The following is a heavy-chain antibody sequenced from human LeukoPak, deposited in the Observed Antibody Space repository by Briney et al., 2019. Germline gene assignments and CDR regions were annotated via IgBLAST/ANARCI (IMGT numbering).Heavy chain of an antibody. D-gene: IGHD5-18*01. CDR2: IGAYNGNT. CDR1: GYTFTSYG. Sequence: ASVKLSCKASGYTFTSYGISWVRQAPGQGLEWMGWIGAYNGNTNYAQKLQGRVSMTTETSTSTAYMELRSLRSDDPAVYYCARDLDTAMAAFFDYWGQGTLVSVSA. J-gene: IGHJ4*02. V-gene: IGHV1-18*01. CDR3: ARDLDTAMAAFFDY.